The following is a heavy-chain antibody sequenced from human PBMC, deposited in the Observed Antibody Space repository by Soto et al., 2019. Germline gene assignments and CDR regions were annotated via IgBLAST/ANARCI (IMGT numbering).Heavy chain of an antibody. J-gene: IGHJ6*02. CDR1: GFTFSSYS. CDR2: ISSSSSYI. D-gene: IGHD3-10*01. CDR3: ALSPFTMVKYYYGMDV. V-gene: IGHV3-21*01. Sequence: PGGSLRLSCAASGFTFSSYSMNWVRQAPGKGLEWVSSISSSSSYIYYADSVKGRFTISRDNAKNSLYLQMNSLRAEDTAVYYCALSPFTMVKYYYGMDVWGQGTTVTAP.